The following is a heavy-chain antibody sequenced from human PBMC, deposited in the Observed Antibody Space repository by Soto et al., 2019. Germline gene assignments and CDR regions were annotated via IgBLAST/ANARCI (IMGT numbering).Heavy chain of an antibody. CDR2: IYYSGST. CDR1: GGSISSYY. V-gene: IGHV4-59*01. CDR3: AGYGDYERGPVGPGNWFDP. D-gene: IGHD4-17*01. J-gene: IGHJ5*02. Sequence: PSETLSLTCTVSGGSISSYYWSWIRQPPGKGLEWIGYIYYSGSTNYNPSLKSRVTISVDTSKNQFSLKLSSVTAADTAVYYCAGYGDYERGPVGPGNWFDPWGQGTLVTVSS.